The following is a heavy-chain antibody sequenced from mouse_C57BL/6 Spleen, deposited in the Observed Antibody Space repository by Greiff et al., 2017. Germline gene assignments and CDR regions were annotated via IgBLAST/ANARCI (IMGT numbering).Heavy chain of an antibody. CDR2: INYDGSST. D-gene: IGHD1-1*01. Sequence: DVQLVESEGGLVQPGSSMKLSCTASGFTFSDYYMAWVRQVPEKGLEWVANINYDGSSTYYLDSLKSRFIISRDNAKNILYLQMSSLKSEDTATDYCARGRDYYGSSYFDYWGQGTTLTVSS. CDR1: GFTFSDYY. CDR3: ARGRDYYGSSYFDY. J-gene: IGHJ2*01. V-gene: IGHV5-16*01.